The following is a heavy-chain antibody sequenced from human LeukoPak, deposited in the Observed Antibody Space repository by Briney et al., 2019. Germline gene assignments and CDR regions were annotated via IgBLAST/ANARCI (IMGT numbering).Heavy chain of an antibody. CDR3: ARVMGIAAAGTDYYYMDV. J-gene: IGHJ6*03. D-gene: IGHD6-13*01. V-gene: IGHV3-23*01. Sequence: GGSLRLSCAASGFTFSNYGMSWVRQAPGKGLEWVSAISGSGTNTYYADSVKGRFTISRDNAKNSLYLQMNSLRAEDTAVYYCARVMGIAAAGTDYYYMDVWGKGTTVTISS. CDR2: ISGSGTNT. CDR1: GFTFSNYG.